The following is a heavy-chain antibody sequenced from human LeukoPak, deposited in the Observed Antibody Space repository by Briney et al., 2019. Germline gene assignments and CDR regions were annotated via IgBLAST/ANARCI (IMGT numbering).Heavy chain of an antibody. V-gene: IGHV3-21*01. D-gene: IGHD3-10*01. Sequence: PGGSLRLSCAASGFTFSSYSMNWVRQAPGKGLEWVSSISSSSSYIYYADSVKGRFTISRDNAKNSLYLQMNSLRAEDTAVYYCARDTHRGGYFDYWGQGTLVTVSS. CDR1: GFTFSSYS. CDR2: ISSSSSYI. CDR3: ARDTHRGGYFDY. J-gene: IGHJ4*02.